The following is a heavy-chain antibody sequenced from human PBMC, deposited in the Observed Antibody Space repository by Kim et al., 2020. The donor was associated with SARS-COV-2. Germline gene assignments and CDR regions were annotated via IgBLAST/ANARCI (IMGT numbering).Heavy chain of an antibody. CDR1: GYTFNNFY. J-gene: IGHJ6*02. Sequence: ASVKVSCKASGYTFNNFYIHWVRQAPGQGLEWMGIINPRGGSSNYARKFQGRVTMTSDTSTTTGDMELTSLRSDDTAVYYCARDRSTLLVEDWLSSYGLDVWGQGTTVTVSS. D-gene: IGHD6-19*01. CDR2: INPRGGSS. V-gene: IGHV1-46*02. CDR3: ARDRSTLLVEDWLSSYGLDV.